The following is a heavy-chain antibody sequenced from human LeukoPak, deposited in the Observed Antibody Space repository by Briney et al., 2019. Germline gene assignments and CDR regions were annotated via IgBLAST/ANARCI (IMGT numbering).Heavy chain of an antibody. V-gene: IGHV3-21*01. D-gene: IGHD2-15*01. CDR1: GFTFSSYS. CDR3: ARESNRRLHYYGIDV. CDR2: ISSSSYI. Sequence: GGSLRLSCAASGFTFSSYSMNWVRQAPGKGLEWVSSISSSSYIYYADSVKGRFTISRDNAKNSLYLQMNSLRAEDTAVYYCARESNRRLHYYGIDVWGLGTTVTASS. J-gene: IGHJ6*02.